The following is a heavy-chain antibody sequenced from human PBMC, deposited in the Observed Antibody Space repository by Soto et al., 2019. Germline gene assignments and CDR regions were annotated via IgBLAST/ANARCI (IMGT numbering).Heavy chain of an antibody. J-gene: IGHJ4*02. V-gene: IGHV4-38-2*02. CDR3: ARDLHYCSSSSCYYVP. D-gene: IGHD2-2*01. CDR1: GFSMSSGYS. Sequence: PSETLSLTSAVSGFSMSSGYSLVWIRQPPGKGLEWIGSISHSGSTYYNPSLKSRVTISVDTSKNQFSLKLTSVTAADTAVYYCARDLHYCSSSSCYYVPWGQGTLVTVSS. CDR2: ISHSGST.